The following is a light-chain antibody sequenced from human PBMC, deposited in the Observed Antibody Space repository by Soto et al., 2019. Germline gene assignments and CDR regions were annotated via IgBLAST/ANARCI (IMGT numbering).Light chain of an antibody. V-gene: IGKV1-9*01. CDR3: QQLMSYRVYT. Sequence: DIQLTQSPSFLSASVGDRVTITCRASQGISSYLAWYQQKPGKAPKLLIYAASTLQSGVPSRFSGSGSGTEFTLTISSLQPEDFATYFCQQLMSYRVYTFCQGTKLEIK. CDR2: AAS. J-gene: IGKJ2*01. CDR1: QGISSY.